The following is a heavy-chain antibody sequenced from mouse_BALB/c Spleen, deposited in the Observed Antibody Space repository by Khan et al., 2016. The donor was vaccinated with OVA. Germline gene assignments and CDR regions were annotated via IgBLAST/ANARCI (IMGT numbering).Heavy chain of an antibody. V-gene: IGHV5-6*01. Sequence: EVQLVESGGDVVKPGGSLKLSCAASGFTFSTYGMSWVRQTHAKRLEWVATVSTGGHYTYYPDTVKGRFTISRDNAKDTLYLQMTRLKSEDTAMFYCARLAYFYDSEGLAYWGQGTLVTVAA. J-gene: IGHJ3*01. CDR1: GFTFSTYG. CDR2: VSTGGHYT. CDR3: ARLAYFYDSEGLAY. D-gene: IGHD1-1*01.